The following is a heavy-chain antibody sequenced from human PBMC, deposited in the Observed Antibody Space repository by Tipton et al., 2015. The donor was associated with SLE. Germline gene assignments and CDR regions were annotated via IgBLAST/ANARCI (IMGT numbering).Heavy chain of an antibody. Sequence: LRLSCTVSGVSINSHYWSWIRQPPGKGLEWIGYIYYSGSTNYNPSLKSRVTISVDTSKNQFSLKLSSVTAADTAVYYCARGMYSGYVYWGQGTLVTVSS. V-gene: IGHV4-59*11. J-gene: IGHJ4*02. CDR3: ARGMYSGYVY. CDR2: IYYSGST. D-gene: IGHD5-12*01. CDR1: GVSINSHY.